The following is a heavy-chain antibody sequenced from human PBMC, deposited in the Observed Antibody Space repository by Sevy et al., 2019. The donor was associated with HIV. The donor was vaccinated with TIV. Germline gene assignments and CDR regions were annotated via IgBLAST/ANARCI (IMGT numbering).Heavy chain of an antibody. D-gene: IGHD1-26*01. Sequence: ASVKVSCKASGYTFTSYGINWVRQAPGQGLEWMGWISAYNGNTNYAQKLQGRVTMTTDTSTSTAYMELRSLRSDDTAVDYCARGPGGGATTPYYYYYYMDVWGKGTTVTVSS. CDR1: GYTFTSYG. V-gene: IGHV1-18*01. CDR2: ISAYNGNT. J-gene: IGHJ6*03. CDR3: ARGPGGGATTPYYYYYYMDV.